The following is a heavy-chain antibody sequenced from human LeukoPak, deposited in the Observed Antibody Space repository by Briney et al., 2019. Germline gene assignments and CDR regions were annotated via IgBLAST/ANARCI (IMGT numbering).Heavy chain of an antibody. CDR3: AVVDTAMGRPFDAFDI. Sequence: GGSLRLSCAASGFIFSTYTMNWVRQAPGKGLEWVSSISSSGGSTYYADSVKGRFTISRDNSKNTLYLQVNSLRAEDTAVYYCAVVDTAMGRPFDAFDIWGQGTMVTVSS. CDR1: GFIFSTYT. D-gene: IGHD5-18*01. V-gene: IGHV3-23*01. J-gene: IGHJ3*02. CDR2: ISSSGGST.